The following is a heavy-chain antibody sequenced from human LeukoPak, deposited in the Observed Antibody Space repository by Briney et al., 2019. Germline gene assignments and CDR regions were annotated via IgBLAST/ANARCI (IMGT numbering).Heavy chain of an antibody. J-gene: IGHJ4*02. Sequence: PGGSLRLSCAASGFIVSSNYMSWVRQAPGKGLEWVSIIYSGGSTYYADSVKGRFSISRDNSKNTLYFQMNSLRAEDTAVYYCARAPNSDYVWGSLYFDYWGQGTLVTVSS. CDR2: IYSGGST. CDR1: GFIVSSNY. D-gene: IGHD3-16*01. V-gene: IGHV3-53*01. CDR3: ARAPNSDYVWGSLYFDY.